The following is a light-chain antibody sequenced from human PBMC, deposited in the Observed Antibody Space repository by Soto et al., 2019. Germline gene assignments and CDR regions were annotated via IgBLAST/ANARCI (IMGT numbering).Light chain of an antibody. CDR3: QQYETFSGT. Sequence: DIQMTQSPSTLSASVGDRATITCRASQSISNWLAWYQQKPGKAPKLLIYDASALPRGVPSRFSGSGSGTKFTLTIASLQPDDFATYYCQQYETFSGTFGPGTKVDIK. CDR2: DAS. J-gene: IGKJ1*01. CDR1: QSISNW. V-gene: IGKV1-5*01.